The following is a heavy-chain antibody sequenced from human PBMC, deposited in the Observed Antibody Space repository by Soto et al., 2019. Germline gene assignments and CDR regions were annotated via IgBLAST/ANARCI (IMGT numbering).Heavy chain of an antibody. CDR3: ARGHRSSGKIFDS. J-gene: IGHJ4*02. Sequence: EVQLVESGGGLVKPGGSVRLSCAASGFTFSNAWMSWVREAPGKGLEWVGRIKSKSAGGTTEYDAPVKDRFTISRDDSKNTLYPQMNSLKIEDTAVYYCARGHRSSGKIFDSWGQGTLVTVSS. D-gene: IGHD3-22*01. CDR2: IKSKSAGGTT. V-gene: IGHV3-15*01. CDR1: GFTFSNAW.